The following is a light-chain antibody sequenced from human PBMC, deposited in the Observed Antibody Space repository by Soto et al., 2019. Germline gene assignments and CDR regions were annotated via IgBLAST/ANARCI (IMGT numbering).Light chain of an antibody. CDR2: GVS. V-gene: IGKV3-20*01. CDR3: HQYDTSPKT. Sequence: EIVLTQSPGTLSLSPGERATLSCRASQSVSSSYLAWYQHKPGQAPRLLIYGVSSRATGIPDRFSGSGSGTHFTLTISRLEPEDFAVYYCHQYDTSPKTFGQGTKVESK. J-gene: IGKJ1*01. CDR1: QSVSSSY.